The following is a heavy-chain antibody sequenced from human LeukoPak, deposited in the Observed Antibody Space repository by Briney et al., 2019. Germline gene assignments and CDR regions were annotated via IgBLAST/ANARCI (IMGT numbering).Heavy chain of an antibody. D-gene: IGHD6-19*01. Sequence: GGSLRLSCAASGFTFDDYAMHWVRQAPGKGLEWVSGISWNSGSIGYADSVKGRFTISRDNAKNSLYLQMNSLRAEDTALYYCAKENSSGWYGDFDYWGQGTLVTVSS. CDR3: AKENSSGWYGDFDY. CDR2: ISWNSGSI. J-gene: IGHJ4*02. CDR1: GFTFDDYA. V-gene: IGHV3-9*01.